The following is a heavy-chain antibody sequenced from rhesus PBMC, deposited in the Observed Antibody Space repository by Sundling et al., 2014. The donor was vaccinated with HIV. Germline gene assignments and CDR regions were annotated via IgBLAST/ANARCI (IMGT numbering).Heavy chain of an antibody. V-gene: IGHV4-169*01. J-gene: IGHJ3*01. CDR3: ARAAGGYALFDL. CDR1: GDSFSSTY. CDR2: IYGSGGST. D-gene: IGHD5-24*01. Sequence: QVQLQESGPGLVKPSETLSVTCAVSGDSFSSTYWSWIRQAPGKGLEWIGYIYGSGGSTHYNPSLKSRVTLSVNTSNNQLFLKLTSVTAADTAVYYCARAAGGYALFDLWGQGLRVTVSS.